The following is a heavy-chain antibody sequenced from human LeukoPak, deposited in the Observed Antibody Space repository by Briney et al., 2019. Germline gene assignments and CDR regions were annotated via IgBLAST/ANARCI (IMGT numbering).Heavy chain of an antibody. CDR2: IIPIFGTA. Sequence: SVKVSCKASGGTFSSYAISWVRQAPGQGLEWMGGIIPIFGTANYAQKFQGRVTITTDESMSTAYMELSSLRSEDTAVYYCARVVGQNGFYFDYWGQGTLVTVSS. V-gene: IGHV1-69*05. J-gene: IGHJ4*02. CDR1: GGTFSSYA. D-gene: IGHD2-15*01. CDR3: ARVVGQNGFYFDY.